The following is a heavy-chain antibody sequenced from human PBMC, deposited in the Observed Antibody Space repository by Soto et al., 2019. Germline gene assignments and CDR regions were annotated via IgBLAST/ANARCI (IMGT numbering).Heavy chain of an antibody. V-gene: IGHV3-74*01. Sequence: MQLVESGGGLVQPGGSLRLSCATSGFTFNNYWMHWVRQAPGKGLVWLSRVNSDESITHYADSVKVRLTISRDNARYTLYLQLNRLTAEDTAVYYCARGLRGYYAVDVWGQGATVTVSS. J-gene: IGHJ6*02. CDR1: GFTFNNYW. CDR3: ARGLRGYYAVDV. CDR2: VNSDESIT. D-gene: IGHD6-13*01.